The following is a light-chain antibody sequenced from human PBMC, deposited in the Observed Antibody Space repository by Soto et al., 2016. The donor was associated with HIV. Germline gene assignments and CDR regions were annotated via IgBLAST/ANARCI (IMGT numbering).Light chain of an antibody. CDR2: ATS. J-gene: IGKJ3*01. CDR3: QQTDSFPFT. CDR1: QAIDSR. Sequence: DIQMTQSPSSLSASVGDRVTITCRASQAIDSRLAWYQQKPGKAPELLITATSTLQNGVPSKFSGTASGGTGTDFTLTIDSLQPGDFATYYCQQTDSFPFTFGPGTEVNV. V-gene: IGKV1-12*01.